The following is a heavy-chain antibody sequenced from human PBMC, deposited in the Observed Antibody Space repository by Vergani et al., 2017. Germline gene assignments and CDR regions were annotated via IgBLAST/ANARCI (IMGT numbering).Heavy chain of an antibody. CDR2: IYDSGDT. J-gene: IGHJ2*01. CDR3: ARHQMTTVTNYWYFDL. D-gene: IGHD4-17*01. V-gene: IGHV4-59*08. CDR1: GDSMNTYY. Sequence: QVQLQESGPGLVKPSETLSLTCSVSGDSMNTYYWTWIRQPPGKGLEWIGYIYDSGDTKYNPSLKSRVTISVDTSKNQFSLKLSSVTAADTAVYYCARHQMTTVTNYWYFDLWGRGTLVTVSS.